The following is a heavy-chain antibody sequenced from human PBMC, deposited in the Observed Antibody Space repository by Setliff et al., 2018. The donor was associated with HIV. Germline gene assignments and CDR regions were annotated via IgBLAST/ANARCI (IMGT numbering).Heavy chain of an antibody. CDR2: INHSGST. CDR3: ARERSLITVRRNFDS. J-gene: IGHJ4*02. D-gene: IGHD1-1*01. CDR1: GFTFNSSE. Sequence: ESLKISCAASGFTFNSSEMTWVRQAPGKGLEWIGEINHSGSTNYNPSLKSRVTISVDTSKNQFSLKLSSVTAADTAVYYCARERSLITVRRNFDSWGQGTLVTVSS. V-gene: IGHV4-34*01.